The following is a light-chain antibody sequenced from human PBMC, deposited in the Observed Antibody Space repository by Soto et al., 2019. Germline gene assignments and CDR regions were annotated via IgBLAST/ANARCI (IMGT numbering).Light chain of an antibody. Sequence: QPVLTQPPSASGTPGQRVSISCSGSNSNIGSNTVNWYQQVPGAPPKLLIYSNNQRPSGVPDRFSASKSATSASVAISGLQSEDEADYYCASWDDSLNGVVFGGGTKLTVL. J-gene: IGLJ2*01. V-gene: IGLV1-44*01. CDR3: ASWDDSLNGVV. CDR2: SNN. CDR1: NSNIGSNT.